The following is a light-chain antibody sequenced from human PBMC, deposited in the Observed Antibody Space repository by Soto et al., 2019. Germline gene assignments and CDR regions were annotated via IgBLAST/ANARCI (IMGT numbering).Light chain of an antibody. CDR1: RSNIGTYT. CDR2: LNN. J-gene: IGLJ2*01. Sequence: QSVLTQSPSASGTPGQRVTISCSGSRSNIGTYTVNWYQQLPGTAPTPLIYLNNQRPSGVPNRFSASKSGTSASLAISGLQSEDEADYYCAAWDGSLSAVLFGGGTKVTVL. CDR3: AAWDGSLSAVL. V-gene: IGLV1-44*01.